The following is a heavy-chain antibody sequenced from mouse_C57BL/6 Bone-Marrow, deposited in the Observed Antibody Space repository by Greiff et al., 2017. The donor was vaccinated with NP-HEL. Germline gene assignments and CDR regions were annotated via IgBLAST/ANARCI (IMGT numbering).Heavy chain of an antibody. V-gene: IGHV1-59*01. CDR3: APSGSSYDVPFYYAMDY. D-gene: IGHD1-1*01. CDR2: IDPSDSYT. Sequence: QVQLQQPGAELVRPGTSVKLSCKASGYTFTSYWMHWVKQRPGQGLEWIGVIDPSDSYTNYNQKFKGKATLTVDTSSSTAYMQLSSLTSEDSAVYYCAPSGSSYDVPFYYAMDYWGQGTSVTVSS. J-gene: IGHJ4*01. CDR1: GYTFTSYW.